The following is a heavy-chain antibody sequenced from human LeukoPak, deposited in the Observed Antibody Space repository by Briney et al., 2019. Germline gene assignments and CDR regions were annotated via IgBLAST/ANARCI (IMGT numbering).Heavy chain of an antibody. Sequence: PSETLSLTCTVSGDSISPYYWSWIRQPAGKGLEWIGRIYTSGATNYNPSLSSRVTMSLDTSKNQFSLELRSVTAADTAVYYCARNREYSSGWYYFDDWGQGTLVTVSS. J-gene: IGHJ4*02. V-gene: IGHV4-4*07. CDR1: GDSISPYY. CDR2: IYTSGAT. D-gene: IGHD6-19*01. CDR3: ARNREYSSGWYYFDD.